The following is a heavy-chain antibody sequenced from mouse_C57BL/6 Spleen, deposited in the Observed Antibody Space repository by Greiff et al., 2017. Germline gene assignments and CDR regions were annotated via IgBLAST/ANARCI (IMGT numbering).Heavy chain of an antibody. V-gene: IGHV1-39*01. J-gene: IGHJ3*01. D-gene: IGHD1-1*01. Sequence: VQLQQSGPELVKPGASVKISCKASGYSFTDYNMNWVKQSNGKSLEWIGVINPNYGTTSYNQKFKGKATLTVDQSSSTAYMQLNSLTSEDSAVYYCARSGITTVVAPGFAYWGQGTLVTVSA. CDR2: INPNYGTT. CDR3: ARSGITTVVAPGFAY. CDR1: GYSFTDYN.